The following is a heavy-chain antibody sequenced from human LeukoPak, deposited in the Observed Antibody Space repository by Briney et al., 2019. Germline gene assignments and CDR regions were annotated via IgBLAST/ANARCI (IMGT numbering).Heavy chain of an antibody. Sequence: GASVKVSCKASGYTFTGYYMHWVRQAPGQGLEWMGWVNPNSGGTNYAQKFQGRVTMTRDTSISTAYMELSRLRSDDTAVYYCASPVTSTYYYDSSGYLLDYWGQGTLVTVSS. D-gene: IGHD3-22*01. CDR1: GYTFTGYY. J-gene: IGHJ4*02. CDR2: VNPNSGGT. V-gene: IGHV1-2*02. CDR3: ASPVTSTYYYDSSGYLLDY.